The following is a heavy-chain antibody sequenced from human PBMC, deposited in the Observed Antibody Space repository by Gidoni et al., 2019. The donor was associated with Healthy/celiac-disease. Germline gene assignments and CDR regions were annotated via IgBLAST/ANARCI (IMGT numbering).Heavy chain of an antibody. CDR2: ISYDGSNK. J-gene: IGHJ4*02. CDR3: AKEGYSGYGQK. Sequence: QVQLVESGGGVVQPGRSLRLSCAASGFTFSSYGMHWVRQAPGKGLAWVAVISYDGSNKYYADSVKGRFTISRDNSKNTLYLQMNSLRAEDTAVYYCAKEGYSGYGQKWGQGTLVTVSS. V-gene: IGHV3-30*18. D-gene: IGHD5-12*01. CDR1: GFTFSSYG.